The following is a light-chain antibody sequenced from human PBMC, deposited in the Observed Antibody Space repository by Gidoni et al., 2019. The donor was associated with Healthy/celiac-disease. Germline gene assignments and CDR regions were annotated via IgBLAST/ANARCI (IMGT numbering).Light chain of an antibody. V-gene: IGKV4-1*01. Sequence: IVLTQSPDSLSVSLGEIATINCKSSQSVLYSSNNTNYLAWYQQKPGQPPKLLIYWASTRESGVPDRFSGSGSGKDFTLTISSLQAEDVAVYYCQQYYSNPWTFGQGTKVEIK. J-gene: IGKJ1*01. CDR1: QSVLYSSNNTNY. CDR2: WAS. CDR3: QQYYSNPWT.